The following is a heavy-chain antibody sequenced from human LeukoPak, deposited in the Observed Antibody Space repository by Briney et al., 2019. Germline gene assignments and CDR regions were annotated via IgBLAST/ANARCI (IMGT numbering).Heavy chain of an antibody. Sequence: SQTLSLTCAISGDSVSSNSAAWNWIRQSPSRGLEWLGRTYYRSKWYRSYAVSVNSRITINPDTSKNEFSLQLNAVTPEDTAIYYCAGGNGVLAYWGQGTLVTVSS. D-gene: IGHD2-8*01. V-gene: IGHV6-1*01. J-gene: IGHJ4*02. CDR2: TYYRSKWYR. CDR3: AGGNGVLAY. CDR1: GDSVSSNSAA.